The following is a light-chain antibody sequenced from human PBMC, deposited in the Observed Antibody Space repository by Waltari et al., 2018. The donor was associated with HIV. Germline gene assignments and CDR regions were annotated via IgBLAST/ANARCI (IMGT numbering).Light chain of an antibody. CDR1: RSATGPYKY. CDR2: ENM. CDR3: NSYRGTRKM. Sequence: QSALTQPPSASGSPGQSVTISCTGVRSATGPYKYVSWYQQHPSKVPKLINYENMKRPSGVPGRFSGSKSGDTASLTVSGLQAEDEADYYCNSYRGTRKMFGGGTKLTVL. V-gene: IGLV2-8*01. J-gene: IGLJ3*02.